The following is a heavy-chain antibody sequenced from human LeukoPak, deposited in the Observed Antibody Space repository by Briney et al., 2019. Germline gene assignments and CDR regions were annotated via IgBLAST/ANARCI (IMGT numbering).Heavy chain of an antibody. CDR3: ARGRVFSHYDFWSGEYYYCMDV. CDR2: MNPNSGNT. Sequence: ASVKVSCKASGYTFTSYDINWVRQATGQGLEWMGWMNPNSGNTGYAQKFQGRVTMTRNTSISTAYMELSSLRSEDTAVYYCARGRVFSHYDFWSGEYYYCMDVWGKGTTVTVSS. CDR1: GYTFTSYD. D-gene: IGHD3-3*01. V-gene: IGHV1-8*01. J-gene: IGHJ6*03.